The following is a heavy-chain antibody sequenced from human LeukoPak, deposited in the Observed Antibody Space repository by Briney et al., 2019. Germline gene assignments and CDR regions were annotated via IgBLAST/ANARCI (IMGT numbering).Heavy chain of an antibody. Sequence: PSQTLSLTCTVSGGSITSYYWSWIRQPPGKRLEWIGFIYYSGSTNYNPSLKSRASISVDPSKNQFSLKLSSVTAADTAVYYCARVEWLRLALGDYYYMDVWGKGTTVTVSS. CDR1: GGSITSYY. V-gene: IGHV4-59*01. D-gene: IGHD5-12*01. J-gene: IGHJ6*03. CDR3: ARVEWLRLALGDYYYMDV. CDR2: IYYSGST.